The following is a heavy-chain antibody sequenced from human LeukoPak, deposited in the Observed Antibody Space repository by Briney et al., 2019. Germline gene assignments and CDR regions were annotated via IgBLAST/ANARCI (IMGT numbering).Heavy chain of an antibody. CDR3: AKVVVTIFGVVKSSYLGY. CDR1: GFTFSSYA. V-gene: IGHV3-30-3*01. D-gene: IGHD3-3*01. CDR2: ISYDGSNK. J-gene: IGHJ4*02. Sequence: GSLRLSCAASGFTFSSYAMHWVRQAPGKGLEWVAVISYDGSNKYYADSVKGRFTISRDNSKNTLYLQMNSLRAEDTAVYYCAKVVVTIFGVVKSSYLGYWGQGTLVTVSS.